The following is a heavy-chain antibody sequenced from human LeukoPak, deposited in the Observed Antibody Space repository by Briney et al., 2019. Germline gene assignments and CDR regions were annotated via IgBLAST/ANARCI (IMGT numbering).Heavy chain of an antibody. J-gene: IGHJ4*02. V-gene: IGHV4-59*02. D-gene: IGHD4-23*01. CDR1: GASVSSYY. Sequence: PSETLSLTCTVSGASVSSYYWSWIRQAPGKGLEWIGYIFYSGSTNYNPSLKSRVTISVDTSKNQFSLKLSSVTAADTAVYYCARERRGDYGGNGGFLDYWGQGTLVTVSS. CDR3: ARERRGDYGGNGGFLDY. CDR2: IFYSGST.